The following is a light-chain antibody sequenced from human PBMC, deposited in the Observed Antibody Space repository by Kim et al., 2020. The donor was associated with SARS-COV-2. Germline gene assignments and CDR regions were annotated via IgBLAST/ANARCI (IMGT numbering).Light chain of an antibody. Sequence: AIQLTQSPSSLSASIGDRVTITCRASQDISTALAWYQQKPGNAPNLLTYNASSLQSGVPSRFSGSGSGTDFTLSFTSVQPEDFATYFCQQFNSFPLSFGGGTKVDIK. J-gene: IGKJ4*01. CDR2: NAS. CDR3: QQFNSFPLS. V-gene: IGKV1-13*02. CDR1: QDISTA.